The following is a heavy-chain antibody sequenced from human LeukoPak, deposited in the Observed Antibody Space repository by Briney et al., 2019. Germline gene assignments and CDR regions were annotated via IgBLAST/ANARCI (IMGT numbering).Heavy chain of an antibody. CDR3: ARAAAADHFDY. Sequence: ASVKVSFKASGYTFTGYYMHWMRQAPGQGLEWMGWINPNSGGTNYAQKFQGRVTMTRDTSISTAYMELSRLRSDDTAVYYCARAAAADHFDYWGQGTLVTVSS. V-gene: IGHV1-2*02. D-gene: IGHD6-13*01. CDR1: GYTFTGYY. J-gene: IGHJ4*02. CDR2: INPNSGGT.